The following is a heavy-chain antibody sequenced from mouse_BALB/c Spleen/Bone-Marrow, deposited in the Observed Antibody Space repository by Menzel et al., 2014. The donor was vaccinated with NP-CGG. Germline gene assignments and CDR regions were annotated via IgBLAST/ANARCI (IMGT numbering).Heavy chain of an antibody. J-gene: IGHJ4*01. Sequence: QVQLQQSGAELVRPGTSVKVSCKASGYAFTNYLIEWVKQRPGQGLEWIGVINPGSGGTNYNEKFKAKATLTADKSSSTACMQLSSLTSDDSAVYFCARCLTGTSAMDYWGQGTSVTVSS. CDR2: INPGSGGT. D-gene: IGHD4-1*01. CDR1: GYAFTNYL. V-gene: IGHV1-54*01. CDR3: ARCLTGTSAMDY.